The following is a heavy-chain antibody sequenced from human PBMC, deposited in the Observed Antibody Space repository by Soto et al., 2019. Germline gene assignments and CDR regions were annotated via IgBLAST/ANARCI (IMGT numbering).Heavy chain of an antibody. CDR3: AREGVSSSWYYYYGMDV. J-gene: IGHJ6*02. CDR2: IYYSGST. D-gene: IGHD6-13*01. V-gene: IGHV4-59*01. CDR1: DGSISSYY. Sequence: SETLSLTCTVSDGSISSYYWSWIRQPPGKGLEWIGYIYYSGSTNYNPSLKSRVTISVDTSKNQFSLKLSSVTAADTAVYYCAREGVSSSWYYYYGMDVWGQGTTVTVSS.